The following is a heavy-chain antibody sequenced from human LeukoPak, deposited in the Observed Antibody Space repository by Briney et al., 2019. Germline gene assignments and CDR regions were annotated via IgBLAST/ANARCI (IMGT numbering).Heavy chain of an antibody. CDR3: ARSTTPVRGYRPRFDY. J-gene: IGHJ4*02. Sequence: SVKVSCKASGGTFSSYAISWVRQAPGQGLEWMGGIIPIFGTANYAQKFQGRVTITADESTSTAYMELSSLRSEDTAVYYCARSTTPVRGYRPRFDYWGQETLVTVSS. V-gene: IGHV1-69*13. CDR1: GGTFSSYA. CDR2: IIPIFGTA. D-gene: IGHD5-18*01.